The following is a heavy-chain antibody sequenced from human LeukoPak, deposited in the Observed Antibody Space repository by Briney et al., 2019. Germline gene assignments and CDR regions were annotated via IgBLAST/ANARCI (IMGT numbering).Heavy chain of an antibody. J-gene: IGHJ5*01. Sequence: PGGSLRLSCAASGFTFNNYWTSWVRQAPGKGLEWVANINQDGSVINFVDYMKGRFTISRDNAKNSLYLQMNGLRAEDTAVYYCVRTSRSSSTDSWGQGTLVTVSS. D-gene: IGHD6-6*01. CDR3: VRTSRSSSTDS. CDR1: GFTFNNYW. CDR2: INQDGSVI. V-gene: IGHV3-7*02.